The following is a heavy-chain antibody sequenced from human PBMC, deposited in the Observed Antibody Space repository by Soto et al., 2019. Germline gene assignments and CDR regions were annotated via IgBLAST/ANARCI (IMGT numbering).Heavy chain of an antibody. CDR1: GYTFTSYG. CDR2: ISAYNGNT. V-gene: IGHV1-18*01. J-gene: IGHJ4*02. CDR3: ARLHPNGIAVAGYYFDY. D-gene: IGHD6-19*01. Sequence: ASVKVSFKASGYTFTSYGISWVRQAPGQGLEWMGWISAYNGNTNYAQKLQGRVTMTTDTSTSTAYMELRSLRSDDTAVYYCARLHPNGIAVAGYYFDYWGQGTLVTVSS.